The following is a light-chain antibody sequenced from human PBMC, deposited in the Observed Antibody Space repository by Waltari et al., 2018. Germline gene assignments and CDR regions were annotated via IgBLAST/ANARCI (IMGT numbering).Light chain of an antibody. CDR1: SSNIGSNT. CDR3: AAWDDSLNGVV. J-gene: IGLJ2*01. CDR2: GNN. Sequence: QSVLTQPPSASGTPGQRVTISCSGSSSNIGSNTVNWYQQLPGTAPKLLIYGNNQRPSGVPDRFAGSKSGTSDSLAITGLQSEDEADYYCAAWDDSLNGVVFGGGTKLTVL. V-gene: IGLV1-44*01.